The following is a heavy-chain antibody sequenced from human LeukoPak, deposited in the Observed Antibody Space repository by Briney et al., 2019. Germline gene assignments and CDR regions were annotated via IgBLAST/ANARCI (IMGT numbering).Heavy chain of an antibody. J-gene: IGHJ4*02. CDR2: ISAYNGNT. Sequence: ASVKVSCKASGYTFTSYGISWVRQAPGQGLEWMGWISAYNGNTNYAQKLQGRVTMTTDTSTSTAYMELRSLRSDDTAVYYCAREQVDCSSTSCYTPYIPLDYWGQGTLVTVSS. D-gene: IGHD2-2*02. V-gene: IGHV1-18*01. CDR1: GYTFTSYG. CDR3: AREQVDCSSTSCYTPYIPLDY.